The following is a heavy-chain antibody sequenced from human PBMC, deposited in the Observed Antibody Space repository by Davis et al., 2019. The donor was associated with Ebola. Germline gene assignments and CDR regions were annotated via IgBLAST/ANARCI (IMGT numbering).Heavy chain of an antibody. D-gene: IGHD2-2*01. Sequence: MPSETLSLTCTVSGGSISSYYWSWIRQPPGKGLEWIGYIYYSGSTNYNPSLKSRVTISVDTSKNQFSLKLSSVTAADTAVYYCARVKYQLLLVTWPWGQGTLVTVSS. CDR3: ARVKYQLLLVTWP. V-gene: IGHV4-59*01. J-gene: IGHJ5*02. CDR2: IYYSGST. CDR1: GGSISSYY.